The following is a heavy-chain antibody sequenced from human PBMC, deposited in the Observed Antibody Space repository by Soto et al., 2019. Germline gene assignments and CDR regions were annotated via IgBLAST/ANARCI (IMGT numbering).Heavy chain of an antibody. D-gene: IGHD6-19*01. CDR1: GGTFNSYA. CDR2: IIPIFRST. V-gene: IGHV1-69*06. J-gene: IGHJ2*01. Sequence: QVQLVQSGAEVKKPGSSVKVSCKASGGTFNSYALTWVRQAPGHGLEWMGGIIPIFRSTNYAQKFQGRVTITANISTSTSYMELSSLRSDDTAVYYCARVLNPLNGSGWRSLYWDFDLWGRGTLVTVSS. CDR3: ARVLNPLNGSGWRSLYWDFDL.